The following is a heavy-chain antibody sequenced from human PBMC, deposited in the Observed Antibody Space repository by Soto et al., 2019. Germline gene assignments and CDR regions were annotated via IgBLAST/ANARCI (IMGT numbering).Heavy chain of an antibody. D-gene: IGHD1-7*01. CDR1: GGSISSGGYY. CDR2: IYYSGST. CDR3: ARDPLELRGAFDI. V-gene: IGHV4-31*03. Sequence: KPSETLSLTCTVSGGSISSGGYYWSWIRQHPGKGLEWIGYIYYSGSTYYNPSLKSRVTISVDTSKNQFSLKLSSVTAADTAVYYCARDPLELRGAFDIWGQGTMVTVSS. J-gene: IGHJ3*02.